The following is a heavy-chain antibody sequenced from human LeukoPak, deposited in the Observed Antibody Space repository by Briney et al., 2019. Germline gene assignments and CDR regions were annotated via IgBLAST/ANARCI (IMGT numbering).Heavy chain of an antibody. J-gene: IGHJ4*02. CDR1: GYTFTSYG. D-gene: IGHD3-22*01. CDR2: ISAYNGNT. CDR3: ARDQYYYDSSGYVDFDY. V-gene: IGHV1-18*01. Sequence: ASVKVSCKASGYTFTSYGISWVRQAPGHGLEWMGWISAYNGNTNYAQKLQGRVTMTTDTSTSTAYMELRSLRSDDTAVYYCARDQYYYDSSGYVDFDYWGQGTLVTVSS.